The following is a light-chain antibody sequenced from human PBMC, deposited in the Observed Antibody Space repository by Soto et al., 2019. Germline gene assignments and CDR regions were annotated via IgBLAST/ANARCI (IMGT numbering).Light chain of an antibody. CDR2: KTN. J-gene: IGLJ3*02. CDR3: ATWDDSLSAGL. Sequence: QSVLTQPPSASGTPGQSVTISCSGGSSNVGRNYVYWYRQLPGAAPKLLIYKTNQRPSGVPDRFSGSKSDTSVSLAISGLRSEDEADYYCATWDDSLSAGLFGGGTKLTVL. CDR1: SSNVGRNY. V-gene: IGLV1-47*01.